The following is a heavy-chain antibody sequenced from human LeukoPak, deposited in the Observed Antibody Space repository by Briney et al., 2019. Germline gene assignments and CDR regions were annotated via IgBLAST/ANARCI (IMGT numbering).Heavy chain of an antibody. CDR1: GYLFNIHG. J-gene: IGHJ4*02. CDR2: ISAFNGNT. Sequence: ASVKVSCKASGYLFNIHGISWVRQAPGQGLEWMGWISAFNGNTNYARNSQDRVTMTTDTSTSTAFMELTSLSSHDPAVYYCARSPPSTGYDRFDTWGQGTLVTVSS. V-gene: IGHV1-18*01. D-gene: IGHD5-12*01. CDR3: ARSPPSTGYDRFDT.